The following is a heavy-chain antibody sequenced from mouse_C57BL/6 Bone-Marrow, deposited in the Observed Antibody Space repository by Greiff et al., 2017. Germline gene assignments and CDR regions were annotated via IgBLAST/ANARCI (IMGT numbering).Heavy chain of an antibody. CDR3: ATHYYGSSNWYFDV. Sequence: VQLQQPGTELVKPGASVKLSCKASGYTFTSYWMHWVKQRPGQGLEWIGNINPSNGGTNYNEKFKSKATLTVDKSSSTAYMQLSSLTSEDTAVYDCATHYYGSSNWYFDVWGTGTTVTVSS. CDR2: INPSNGGT. CDR1: GYTFTSYW. J-gene: IGHJ1*03. V-gene: IGHV1-53*01. D-gene: IGHD1-1*01.